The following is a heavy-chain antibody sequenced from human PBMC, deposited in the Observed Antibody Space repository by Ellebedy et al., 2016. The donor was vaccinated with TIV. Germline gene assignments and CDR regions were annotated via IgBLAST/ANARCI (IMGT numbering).Heavy chain of an antibody. CDR1: GFNFGGHA. D-gene: IGHD2/OR15-2a*01. V-gene: IGHV3-21*01. Sequence: GESLKISCAASGFNFGGHAMKWVRQAPGKGLEWVSSIGSSAYSTHYADSVKGRFTISRDNARDSVDLQMNSLRAEDTAVYYCARAVLRDYWGQGTLVTVSS. J-gene: IGHJ4*02. CDR3: ARAVLRDY. CDR2: IGSSAYST.